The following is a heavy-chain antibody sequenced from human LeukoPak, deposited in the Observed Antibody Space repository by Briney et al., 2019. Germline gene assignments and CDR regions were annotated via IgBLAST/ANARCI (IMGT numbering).Heavy chain of an antibody. CDR1: GGSFSGYY. CDR2: INHSGST. Sequence: SETLSPTCAVYGGSFSGYYWSWIRQPPGKGLEWIGEINHSGSTNYNPSLKSRVTISVDTSKNQFSLKLSSVTAADTAVYYCRRDSSWVAFDIWGQGTMVTVSS. V-gene: IGHV4-34*01. CDR3: RRDSSWVAFDI. J-gene: IGHJ3*02. D-gene: IGHD6-13*01.